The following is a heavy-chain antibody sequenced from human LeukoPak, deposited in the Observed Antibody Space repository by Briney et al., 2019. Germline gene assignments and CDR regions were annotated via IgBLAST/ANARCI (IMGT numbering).Heavy chain of an antibody. D-gene: IGHD3-16*01. CDR2: ISYDGSNK. J-gene: IGHJ4*02. CDR3: VREIGNSGNYD. V-gene: IGHV3-30*03. CDR1: GFTFSSYG. Sequence: PGGSLRLSCAASGFTFSSYGMHCARQAPGKGLEWVAVISYDGSNKYYADSVKGRFTISRDNSKNTLYLQMNRLSAEDTAMYYCVREIGNSGNYDWGQGTLVTVSS.